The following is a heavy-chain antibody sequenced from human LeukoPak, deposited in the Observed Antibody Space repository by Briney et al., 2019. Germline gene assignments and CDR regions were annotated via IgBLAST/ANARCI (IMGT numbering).Heavy chain of an antibody. CDR1: GFTFSSYW. Sequence: GGSLRLSCAASGFTFSSYWMSWVRQAPGKGLEWVANIKQDGSEKYYVDSVKGRFTISRDNAKNSLYLQMNSLRAEDTAVYYCASLNVDTALDYFDYWGQGTLVTVSS. J-gene: IGHJ4*02. CDR2: IKQDGSEK. CDR3: ASLNVDTALDYFDY. D-gene: IGHD5-18*01. V-gene: IGHV3-7*01.